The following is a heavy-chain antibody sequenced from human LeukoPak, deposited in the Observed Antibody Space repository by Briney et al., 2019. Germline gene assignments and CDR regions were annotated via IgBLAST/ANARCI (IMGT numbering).Heavy chain of an antibody. V-gene: IGHV4-59*08. CDR1: GGSISSYY. J-gene: IGHJ3*02. D-gene: IGHD4-11*01. Sequence: PSETLSLTCTVSGGSISSYYWSWIRQPPGKGLEWIGYIYYSGSTNYNPSLKSRVTISVDTSKNQFSLKLSSVTAADTAVYYCATPKRLTTVAAFDIWGQGTMVTVSS. CDR2: IYYSGST. CDR3: ATPKRLTTVAAFDI.